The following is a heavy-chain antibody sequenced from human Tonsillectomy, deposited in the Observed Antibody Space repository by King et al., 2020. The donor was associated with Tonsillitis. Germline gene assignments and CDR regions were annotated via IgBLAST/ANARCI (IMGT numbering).Heavy chain of an antibody. CDR2: IIPIFGTT. V-gene: IGHV1-69*01. D-gene: IGHD3-10*01. J-gene: IGHJ6*03. Sequence: QLVQSGAEVKKPGSSVKVSCKASGGTFSSFAISWGRQAPGQGLEWMGGIIPIFGTTIYAQKFQGRVTITADESTSTAYMELSSLRSEDTAVYYCARGPGLNFYYSSGYYYYMDVWGKGTTVTVSS. CDR1: GGTFSSFA. CDR3: ARGPGLNFYYSSGYYYYMDV.